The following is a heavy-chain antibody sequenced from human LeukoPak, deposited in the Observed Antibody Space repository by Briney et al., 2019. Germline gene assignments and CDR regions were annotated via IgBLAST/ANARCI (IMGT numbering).Heavy chain of an antibody. J-gene: IGHJ3*02. V-gene: IGHV4-34*01. D-gene: IGHD2-15*01. CDR1: GGSFSGYY. CDR2: INHSGST. Sequence: PSETLSLTCAVYGGSFSGYYWSWIRQPPGKGLEWIGEINHSGSTNYNPSLKSRVTISVDTSKNQFSLKLSSVTAADTAVYYCARARYRPRYCSGGSCQYDAFDIWGQGTMVTVSS. CDR3: ARARYRPRYCSGGSCQYDAFDI.